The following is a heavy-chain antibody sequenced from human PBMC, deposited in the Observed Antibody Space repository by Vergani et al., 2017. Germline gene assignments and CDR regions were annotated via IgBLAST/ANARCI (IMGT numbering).Heavy chain of an antibody. V-gene: IGHV7-4-1*02. CDR2: INTNTGNP. J-gene: IGHJ6*02. CDR1: GYTFTSYS. Sequence: QVQLVQSGSELKKPGASVKVSCKASGYTFTSYSVNWVRQAPGQGLEWMGWINTNTGNPTYVQGFTGRFVFSFDTSGSTAYLQISSLKAEDSAVYYCARVLGLLWFGDYGMDVWGQGTTVTVSS. CDR3: ARVLGLLWFGDYGMDV. D-gene: IGHD3-10*01.